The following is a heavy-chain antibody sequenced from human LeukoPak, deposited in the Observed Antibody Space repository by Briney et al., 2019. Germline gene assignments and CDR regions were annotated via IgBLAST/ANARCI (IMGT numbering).Heavy chain of an antibody. V-gene: IGHV3-15*01. Sequence: NAGGSLRLSCAASGLTSSNAWMSWVRQAPGKGLEWVGRIKSKTDGGTTDYAAPVKGRFTISRDDSKNTLYLQMNSLKTEDTAVYYCTTASGVVISYWGQGTLVTVSS. CDR1: GLTSSNAW. D-gene: IGHD3-3*01. CDR3: TTASGVVISY. J-gene: IGHJ4*02. CDR2: IKSKTDGGTT.